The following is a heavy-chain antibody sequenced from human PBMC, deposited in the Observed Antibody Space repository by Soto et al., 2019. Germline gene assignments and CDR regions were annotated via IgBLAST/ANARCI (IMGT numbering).Heavy chain of an antibody. CDR3: AREVPETDAFDI. D-gene: IGHD1-1*01. V-gene: IGHV1-24*01. CDR1: GYTLTELS. J-gene: IGHJ3*02. CDR2: FNPDNGET. Sequence: ASVKVSCKVSGYTLTELSMHWVRQAPGKGLEWMGGFNPDNGETNYAQKFQGRVTMTGDTSTSTAYMELSRLRSDDTAVYYCAREVPETDAFDIWGQGTMVTVSS.